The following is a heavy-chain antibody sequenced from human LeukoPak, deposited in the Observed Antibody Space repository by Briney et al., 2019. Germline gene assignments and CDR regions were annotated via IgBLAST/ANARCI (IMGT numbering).Heavy chain of an antibody. Sequence: PSETLSLTCTVSGGSISSYYWSWIRQPPGKGLEWIGYIYYSGSTNYNPSLKSRVTISVDTSKNQFSLKLSSVTAADTAVNYCARGLEQLSAFDIWGQGTMVTVSS. D-gene: IGHD6-13*01. CDR1: GGSISSYY. J-gene: IGHJ3*02. CDR3: ARGLEQLSAFDI. V-gene: IGHV4-59*01. CDR2: IYYSGST.